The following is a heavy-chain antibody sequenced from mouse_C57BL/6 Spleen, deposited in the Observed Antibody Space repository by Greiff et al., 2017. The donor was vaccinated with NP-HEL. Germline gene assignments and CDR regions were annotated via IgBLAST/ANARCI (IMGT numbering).Heavy chain of an antibody. D-gene: IGHD2-12*01. Sequence: EVMLVESGGGLMKPGGSLKLSCAASGFTFSSYAMSWVRQTPEKRLEWVATISDGGSYTYYPDNVKGRFTISRDNAKNNLYLQMSHLKSEDTAMYYCARDHDDPYYFDYWGQGTTLTVSS. J-gene: IGHJ2*01. CDR2: ISDGGSYT. CDR3: ARDHDDPYYFDY. V-gene: IGHV5-4*01. CDR1: GFTFSSYA.